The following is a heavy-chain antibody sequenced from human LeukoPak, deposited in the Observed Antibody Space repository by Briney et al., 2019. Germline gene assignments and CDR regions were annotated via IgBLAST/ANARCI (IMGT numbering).Heavy chain of an antibody. V-gene: IGHV3-11*01. J-gene: IGHJ4*02. CDR2: LSNTGSDI. CDR1: GFTSSNLY. D-gene: IGHD7-27*01. Sequence: PGGSLRLSCTTSGFTSSNLYMTWIRQAPGKGLEYISYLSNTGSDIFYADSVKGRFSISRDNAKNSLYLQMNSLRAEDTAVYYCARGHWGLDYWGQGTLVTVSS. CDR3: ARGHWGLDY.